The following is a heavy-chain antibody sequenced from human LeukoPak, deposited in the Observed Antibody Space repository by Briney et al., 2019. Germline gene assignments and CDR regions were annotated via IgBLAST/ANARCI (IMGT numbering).Heavy chain of an antibody. CDR3: ARGLRSTYYDFWSGLYPAF. CDR2: IYSSGST. Sequence: NPSETLSLTCTVSGGSISSSGYYWGWIRQSPGKGLEWIGSIYSSGSTHSNPSLKSRVTISVDTSKNQFSLLLNSMAAADTAVYYCARGLRSTYYDFWSGLYPAFWGQGTLVTVSS. J-gene: IGHJ4*02. V-gene: IGHV4-39*07. D-gene: IGHD3-3*01. CDR1: GGSISSSGYY.